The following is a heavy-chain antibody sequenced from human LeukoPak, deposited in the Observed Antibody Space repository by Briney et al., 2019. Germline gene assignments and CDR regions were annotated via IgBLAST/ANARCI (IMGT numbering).Heavy chain of an antibody. CDR2: IYTSGST. D-gene: IGHD3-3*01. CDR1: GDSISSYY. Sequence: SETLSLTCTVSGDSISSYYWSWIRQPAGKGLEWIGRIYTSGSTNYNPSLKSRVTMSVDTSKNQFSLKLSSVTAADTAVYYCARDLDGIFWSGYPRPHAFDIWGQGTMVTVSS. CDR3: ARDLDGIFWSGYPRPHAFDI. J-gene: IGHJ3*02. V-gene: IGHV4-4*07.